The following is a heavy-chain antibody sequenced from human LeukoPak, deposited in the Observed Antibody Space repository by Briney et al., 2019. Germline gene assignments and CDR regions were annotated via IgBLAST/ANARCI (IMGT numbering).Heavy chain of an antibody. CDR2: ISNNGGST. CDR3: ARPIYGSADYNGMDV. Sequence: GGSLRLSCAASGFTFSGYTMHWVRQAPGKGLEYVSGISNNGGSTFYANSVKGRFTTSRDNSKNTLYLQMGSLRADDMAVYYCARPIYGSADYNGMDVWGQGTTVTVSS. J-gene: IGHJ6*02. V-gene: IGHV3-64*01. CDR1: GFTFSGYT. D-gene: IGHD3-10*01.